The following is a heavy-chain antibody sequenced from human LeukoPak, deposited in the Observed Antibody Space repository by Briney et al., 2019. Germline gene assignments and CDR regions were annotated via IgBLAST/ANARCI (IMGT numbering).Heavy chain of an antibody. D-gene: IGHD3-9*01. CDR1: GFTFDDYA. V-gene: IGHV3-9*01. J-gene: IGHJ3*02. Sequence: PGGSLRLSCAASGFTFDDYAMHWVRQAPGKGLEWVSGISWNSGSIGYADSVKGRFTISRDNAKNSLYLQMNSLRAEDTALYYCAKDQYDTNAFDIWAKGQWSPSLQ. CDR3: AKDQYDTNAFDI. CDR2: ISWNSGSI.